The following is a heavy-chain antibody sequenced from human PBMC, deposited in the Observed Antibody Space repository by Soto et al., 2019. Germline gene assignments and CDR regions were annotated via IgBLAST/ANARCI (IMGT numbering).Heavy chain of an antibody. Sequence: SETLSLTCAVYGGSCSGYYWSWIRQPPGKGLEWIGEINHSGSTNYNPSLKSRVTISVDTSKNQFSLKLSSVTAADTAVYYCAREAWLSWFDPWGQGTLVTVSS. D-gene: IGHD3-10*01. V-gene: IGHV4-34*01. J-gene: IGHJ5*02. CDR1: GGSCSGYY. CDR3: AREAWLSWFDP. CDR2: INHSGST.